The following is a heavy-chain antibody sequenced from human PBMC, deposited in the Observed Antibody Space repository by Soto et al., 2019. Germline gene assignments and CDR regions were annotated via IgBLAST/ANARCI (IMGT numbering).Heavy chain of an antibody. CDR3: AREGYCGSTSCYG. CDR1: GGSISGSTYY. J-gene: IGHJ4*02. V-gene: IGHV4-39*02. Sequence: SETLSLTCTVSGGSISGSTYYWGWIRQPPGKGLEWIGGIYYSGSTYYNPSLKSRVTISVDTSKNQFSLKLSSVTAADTAVFYCAREGYCGSTSCYGWGQGTLVTVSS. CDR2: IYYSGST. D-gene: IGHD2-2*01.